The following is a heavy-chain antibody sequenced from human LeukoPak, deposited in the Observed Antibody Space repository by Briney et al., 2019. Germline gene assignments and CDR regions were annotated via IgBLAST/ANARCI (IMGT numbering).Heavy chain of an antibody. J-gene: IGHJ4*02. CDR1: GGSFSGYY. CDR2: IYYSGST. Sequence: SETLSLTCAVYGGSFSGYYWSWIRQPPGKGLEWIGCIYYSGSTNYNPSLKSRVTISVDTSKNQFSLKLSSVTAADTAVYYCARDVGATPGYFGYWGQGTLVTVSS. V-gene: IGHV4-59*12. D-gene: IGHD1-26*01. CDR3: ARDVGATPGYFGY.